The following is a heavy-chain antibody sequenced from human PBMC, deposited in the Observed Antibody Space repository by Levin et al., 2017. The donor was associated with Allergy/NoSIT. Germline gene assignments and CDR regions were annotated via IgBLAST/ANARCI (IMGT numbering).Heavy chain of an antibody. CDR2: IYSGGTT. J-gene: IGHJ1*01. D-gene: IGHD6-19*01. Sequence: QPGGSLRLSCAASGFTVSSNYMSWVRQAPGKGLEWVSVIYSGGTTYYADSVKGRFTISRDNSKNTLYLQMNSLRAEDTAVYHCARSIIAVGGNGFQHWGQGTLVTVSS. CDR3: ARSIIAVGGNGFQH. V-gene: IGHV3-53*01. CDR1: GFTVSSNY.